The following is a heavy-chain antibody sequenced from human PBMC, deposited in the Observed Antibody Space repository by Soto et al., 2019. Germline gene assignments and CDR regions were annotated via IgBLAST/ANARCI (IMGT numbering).Heavy chain of an antibody. D-gene: IGHD2-2*01. J-gene: IGHJ5*02. CDR2: ISSSSSYI. CDR1: GFTFSSYS. CDR3: AREVVVVPAAVRFDP. V-gene: IGHV3-21*01. Sequence: XXSLRLSCAASGFTFSSYSMHWVPQAPGKGLEWVSSISSSSSYIYYADSVKGRFTISRDNAKNSLYLQMNSLRAEDTAVYYCAREVVVVPAAVRFDPWGQGTLVTVSS.